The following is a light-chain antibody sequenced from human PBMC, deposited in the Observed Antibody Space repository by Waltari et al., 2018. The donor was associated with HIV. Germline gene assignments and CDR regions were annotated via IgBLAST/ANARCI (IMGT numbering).Light chain of an antibody. CDR1: ALPRQY. Sequence: SSALTQTPSVSVSPGQTATHTCSGEALPRQYATWYHQREGQAPLLVIFQDNKRPSGIPERFSASSSGTVLTLTISGVQTEDEGDYYCQTTDRNGVVAFGGGTKVTVL. J-gene: IGLJ2*01. CDR3: QTTDRNGVVA. CDR2: QDN. V-gene: IGLV3-25*03.